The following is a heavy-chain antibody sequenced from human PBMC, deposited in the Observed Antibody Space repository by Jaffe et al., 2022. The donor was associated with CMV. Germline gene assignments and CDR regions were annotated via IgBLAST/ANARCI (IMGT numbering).Heavy chain of an antibody. D-gene: IGHD3-22*01. CDR1: GFAFSRSS. CDR2: ITTSSSYI. V-gene: IGHV3-21*06. J-gene: IGHJ4*02. CDR3: ARDDGSYYASSGYTD. Sequence: EVQLVESGGGLVKPGGSLRLSCRASGFAFSRSSMNWVRQAPGKGLEWVSSITTSSSYIYYADSVKDRFTISRDNARNSLYLEMNSLRADDTAVYYCARDDGSYYASSGYTDWGQGTQVTVSS.